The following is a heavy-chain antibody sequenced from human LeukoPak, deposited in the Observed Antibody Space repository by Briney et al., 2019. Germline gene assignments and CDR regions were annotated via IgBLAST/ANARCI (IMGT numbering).Heavy chain of an antibody. CDR2: ISYDGSNK. V-gene: IGHV3-30-3*01. J-gene: IGHJ4*02. CDR3: AIAGPDDY. Sequence: PGGSLRLSCAASGFTFSSYAMHWVRQAPGRGLEWVAVISYDGSNKYYADSVKGRFTISKDNSKNTLYLQMNSLRAEDTAVYYCAIAGPDDYWGQGTLVTVSS. D-gene: IGHD1-1*01. CDR1: GFTFSSYA.